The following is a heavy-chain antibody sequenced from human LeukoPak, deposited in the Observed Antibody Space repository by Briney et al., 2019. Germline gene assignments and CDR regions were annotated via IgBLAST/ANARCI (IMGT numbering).Heavy chain of an antibody. CDR1: GDSITSSSYY. D-gene: IGHD6-13*01. Sequence: SETLSLTFSVSGDSITSSSYYWGWIRQPPGKGLEWIGSIYYSGSTYYNPSLKSRVAISADTSKNQFSLKLSSVTAADTATYHCARRVYSHIWAAIDYWGQGTLVTVSS. CDR3: ARRVYSHIWAAIDY. V-gene: IGHV4-39*01. CDR2: IYYSGST. J-gene: IGHJ4*02.